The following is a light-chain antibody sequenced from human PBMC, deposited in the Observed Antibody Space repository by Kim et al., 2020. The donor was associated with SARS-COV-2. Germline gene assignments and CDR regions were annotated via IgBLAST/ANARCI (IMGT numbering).Light chain of an antibody. J-gene: IGKJ4*01. CDR3: QQYNNWLT. CDR2: GAS. Sequence: LSGSPGESAPPSCRASQGVSRNLAWYQPKPGQAPRLLIYGASTRAPGIPARLSGSGSGTEFTLTISSLQSEDFAVYYCQQYNNWLTFGGGTKVEI. CDR1: QGVSRN. V-gene: IGKV3-15*01.